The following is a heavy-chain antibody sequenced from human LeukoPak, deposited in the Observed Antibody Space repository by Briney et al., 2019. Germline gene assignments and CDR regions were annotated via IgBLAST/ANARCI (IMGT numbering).Heavy chain of an antibody. Sequence: SETLSLTCTVSGGSISSYYWSWIRQPPGKGLEWVGYIYYSGSTNYNPSLKSRVTISVDTSKNQFSLKLSSETAADTAVYYCARGGSGAWKFDYWGQGTLVTVSS. CDR3: ARGGSGAWKFDY. D-gene: IGHD7-27*01. CDR2: IYYSGST. J-gene: IGHJ4*02. CDR1: GGSISSYY. V-gene: IGHV4-59*01.